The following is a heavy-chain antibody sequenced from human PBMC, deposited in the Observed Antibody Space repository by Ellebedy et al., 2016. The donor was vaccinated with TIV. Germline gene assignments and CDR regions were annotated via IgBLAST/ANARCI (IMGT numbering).Heavy chain of an antibody. CDR3: ARDSRPIDD. V-gene: IGHV3-7*04. J-gene: IGHJ4*02. D-gene: IGHD6-6*01. Sequence: PGGSLRLSCVDSGFTFTNDWMTWVRQAPGKGLEWVANIKTDGSQKYYVDSVKGRFTISRDNAKNSLYLQMSSLRAEDTAVYYCARDSRPIDDWGQGTLVTVSS. CDR1: GFTFTNDW. CDR2: IKTDGSQK.